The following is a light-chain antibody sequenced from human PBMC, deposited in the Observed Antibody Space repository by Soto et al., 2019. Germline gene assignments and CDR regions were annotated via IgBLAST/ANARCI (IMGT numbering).Light chain of an antibody. CDR3: QQYHSYPRT. V-gene: IGKV1-16*02. CDR1: QDISKY. J-gene: IGKJ2*02. CDR2: AVS. Sequence: DIQMTQSPSSLSASVGDRVTITCRASQDISKYLAWFQQKPGKAPKSLIYAVSSLESGVPSKFIGRRPGTDFTLTIGSLQPEDFATYYCQQYHSYPRTFGQGTKLEIK.